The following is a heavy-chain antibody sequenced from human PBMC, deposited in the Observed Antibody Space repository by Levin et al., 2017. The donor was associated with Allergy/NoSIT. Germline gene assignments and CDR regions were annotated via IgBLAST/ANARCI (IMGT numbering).Heavy chain of an antibody. Sequence: LSLTCAASGFTFSSYAMSWVRQAPGKGLEWVSAISGSGGSTYYADSVKGRFTISRDNSKNTLYLQMNSLRAEDTAVYYCAKENTYYDYVWGSYRYGTRYFDYWGQGTLVTVSS. CDR2: ISGSGGST. D-gene: IGHD3-16*02. J-gene: IGHJ4*02. V-gene: IGHV3-23*01. CDR1: GFTFSSYA. CDR3: AKENTYYDYVWGSYRYGTRYFDY.